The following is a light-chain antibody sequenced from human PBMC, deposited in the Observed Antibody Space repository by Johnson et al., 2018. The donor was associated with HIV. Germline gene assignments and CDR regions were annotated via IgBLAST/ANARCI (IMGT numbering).Light chain of an antibody. V-gene: IGLV1-51*02. Sequence: QSVLTQPPSVSAAPGQKVTISCSGSSSNIGNNYVSWYQQLPGTAPKLLIYENNKRPSGIPDRFSGSKSGTSATLGITGLQTGDEADYYCGTWASSLSGYVFGTGTKVTVL. J-gene: IGLJ1*01. CDR3: GTWASSLSGYV. CDR1: SSNIGNNY. CDR2: ENN.